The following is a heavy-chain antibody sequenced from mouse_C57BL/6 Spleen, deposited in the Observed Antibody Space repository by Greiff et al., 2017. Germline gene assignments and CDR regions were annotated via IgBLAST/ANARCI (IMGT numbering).Heavy chain of an antibody. CDR3: ARRTEVWFAY. CDR2: INPGSGGT. Sequence: VQLQQSGAELVRPGTSVKVSCKASGYAFTNYLIEWVKQRPGQGLEWIGVINPGSGGTNYNEKFKGKATLTADKSSSTAYMQLSSLTSEDSAVYFCARRTEVWFAYWGQGTLVTVSA. J-gene: IGHJ3*01. CDR1: GYAFTNYL. V-gene: IGHV1-54*01.